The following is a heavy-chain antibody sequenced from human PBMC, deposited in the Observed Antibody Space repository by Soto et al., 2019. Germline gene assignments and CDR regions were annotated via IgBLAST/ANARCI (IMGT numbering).Heavy chain of an antibody. D-gene: IGHD3-22*01. Sequence: SATLSLTCAVSGGSISSGGSSWTWIRQPPGKGLEWIGYIYHSGSTYYNPSLKSRVTISVDRSKNQFSLKLTSVTAADTAVYYCARGAVVNFDSWGQGTLVTVS. J-gene: IGHJ4*02. CDR1: GGSISSGGSS. CDR2: IYHSGST. CDR3: ARGAVVNFDS. V-gene: IGHV4-30-2*01.